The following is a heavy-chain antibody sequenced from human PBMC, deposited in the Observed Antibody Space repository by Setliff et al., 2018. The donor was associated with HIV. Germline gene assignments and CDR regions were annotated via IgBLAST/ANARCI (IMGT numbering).Heavy chain of an antibody. V-gene: IGHV1-18*01. CDR3: ARGFTAAAGPTGY. J-gene: IGHJ4*02. Sequence: ASVKVSCKPSGYTFTAYGLSWVRQAPGQGLEWMGWISTYSDETSYSQNLQGRLTITRDTSASTAYMELSSLRSEDTAVYYCARGFTAAAGPTGYWGQGTLVTVSS. CDR1: GYTFTAYG. CDR2: ISTYSDET. D-gene: IGHD6-13*01.